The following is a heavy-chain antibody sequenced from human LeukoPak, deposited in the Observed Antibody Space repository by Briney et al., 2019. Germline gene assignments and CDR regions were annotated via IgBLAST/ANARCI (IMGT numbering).Heavy chain of an antibody. V-gene: IGHV3-30*02. J-gene: IGHJ4*02. CDR1: GFTFSSYG. Sequence: GGSLRLSCAASGFTFSSYGMHWVRQAPGKGLEWVTFIRYDGSNKYYADSVKGRFTISRDNSKNTLYLQMNSLRAEDTAVYYCAKDLLSGYDSGAPLGYWGQGTLVTVSS. D-gene: IGHD5-12*01. CDR2: IRYDGSNK. CDR3: AKDLLSGYDSGAPLGY.